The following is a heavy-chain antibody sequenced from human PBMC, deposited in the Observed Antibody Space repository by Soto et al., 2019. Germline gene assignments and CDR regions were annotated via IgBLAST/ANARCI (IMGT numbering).Heavy chain of an antibody. CDR2: ISTNGGST. CDR1: GFTFSIYA. D-gene: IGHD3-22*01. CDR3: VKGEYFYDSSGYYPFDY. V-gene: IGHV3-64D*06. Sequence: GGPLRLSWSASGFTFSIYAMHWVRQAPGKGLEYVSSISTNGGSTDYADSVKGRFTISRDNSKNTVYLQMSSLRVEDTAVYYCVKGEYFYDSSGYYPFDYWGQGTLVTVSS. J-gene: IGHJ4*02.